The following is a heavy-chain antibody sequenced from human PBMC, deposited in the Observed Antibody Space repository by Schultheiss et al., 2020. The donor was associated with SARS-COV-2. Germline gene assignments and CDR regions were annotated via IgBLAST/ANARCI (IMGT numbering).Heavy chain of an antibody. Sequence: SETLSLTCAVYGGSFSGYYWSWIRQPPGKGLEWIGEINHSGSTNYNPSLKSRVSISVDMSKNQFSLKLSSVTAADTAVYYCASYSGGEYSSSWPFDYWGQGTLVTVSS. J-gene: IGHJ4*02. CDR2: INHSGST. V-gene: IGHV4-34*01. D-gene: IGHD6-13*01. CDR3: ASYSGGEYSSSWPFDY. CDR1: GGSFSGYY.